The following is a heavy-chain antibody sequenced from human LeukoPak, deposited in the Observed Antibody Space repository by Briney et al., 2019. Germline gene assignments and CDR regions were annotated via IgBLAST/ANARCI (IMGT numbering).Heavy chain of an antibody. Sequence: KTSETLTLTCAVSGGSSSSSNWWSWVRQPPGKGLEWIGEIYHSGSTNYNPSLKSRVTISVDKSKNQFSLKLSSVTAADTAVYYCARDEGGIAAAGTGDYWGQGTLVTVSS. J-gene: IGHJ4*02. V-gene: IGHV4-4*02. D-gene: IGHD6-13*01. CDR2: IYHSGST. CDR3: ARDEGGIAAAGTGDY. CDR1: GGSSSSSNW.